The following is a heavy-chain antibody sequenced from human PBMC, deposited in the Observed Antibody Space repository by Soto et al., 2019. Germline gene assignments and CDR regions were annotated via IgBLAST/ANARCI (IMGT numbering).Heavy chain of an antibody. CDR1: GFTFSSYD. CDR3: ARVGYSYGYAY. Sequence: HPGGSLRLSCAASGFTFSSYDMHWVRQPTGKGLEWVSTLGTAGDTYYSGSVKGRFTVSRENAKNSLYLQMNSLRAEDTAVYYCARVGYSYGYAYWGQGTLVTVSS. D-gene: IGHD5-18*01. J-gene: IGHJ4*02. V-gene: IGHV3-13*01. CDR2: LGTAGDT.